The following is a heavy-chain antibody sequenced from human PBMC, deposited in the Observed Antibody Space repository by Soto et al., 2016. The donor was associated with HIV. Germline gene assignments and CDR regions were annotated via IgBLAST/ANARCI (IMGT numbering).Heavy chain of an antibody. J-gene: IGHJ4*01. CDR1: GGSIDS. V-gene: IGHV4-4*08. Sequence: QLQLQESGPGLVKPLETLSLTCSVSGGSIDSISDTGITHYNPSLKSRVAISVDTSKNQMSLKMNSVTAADTAVFYCAREAFGNFLGRDFDYWGQGILVTVSS. D-gene: IGHD3-3*02. CDR3: AREAFGNFLGRDFDY. CDR2: ISDTGIT.